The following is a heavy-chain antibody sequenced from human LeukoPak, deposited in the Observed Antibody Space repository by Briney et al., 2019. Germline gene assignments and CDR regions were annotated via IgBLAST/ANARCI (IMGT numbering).Heavy chain of an antibody. V-gene: IGHV1-69*13. J-gene: IGHJ6*02. D-gene: IGHD6-13*01. CDR1: GGTFSSYA. CDR2: IIPIFGTA. Sequence: SVKVSCKASGGTFSSYAISWVRQAPGQGLEWMGGIIPIFGTANYAQKFQGRVTITADESTSTAYMELSSLRSEDTAVYHCARHRPGGIAAAGYYYYGMDVWGQGTTVTVSS. CDR3: ARHRPGGIAAAGYYYYGMDV.